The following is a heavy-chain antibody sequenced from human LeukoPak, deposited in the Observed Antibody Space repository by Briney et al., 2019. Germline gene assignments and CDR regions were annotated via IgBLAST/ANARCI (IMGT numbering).Heavy chain of an antibody. Sequence: ASVKVSCKASGYTFTGYYMHWVRQAPGQGLEWMGWINPNSGGTNYAQKFQGRITMTTDTSTGTAYMELRSLRSDDTAVYYCARDLKMGYSSGRYSWGTGSSNDYWGQGTLVTVSS. CDR3: ARDLKMGYSSGRYSWGTGSSNDY. CDR1: GYTFTGYY. D-gene: IGHD6-19*01. V-gene: IGHV1-2*02. CDR2: INPNSGGT. J-gene: IGHJ4*02.